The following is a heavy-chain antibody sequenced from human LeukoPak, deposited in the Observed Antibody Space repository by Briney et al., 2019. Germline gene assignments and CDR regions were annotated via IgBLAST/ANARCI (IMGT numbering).Heavy chain of an antibody. CDR3: AKTGATRVSWFDY. J-gene: IGHJ4*02. V-gene: IGHV3-23*01. CDR2: ISGGGGST. D-gene: IGHD5-12*01. Sequence: GGSLRLSCAASGFTFSSYAMSWVRQAPGKGLEWVSAISGGGGSTYYADSAKGRFTISRDNSKNTVYLQMNSLRAEDTAVYYCAKTGATRVSWFDYWGQGTLVTVSS. CDR1: GFTFSSYA.